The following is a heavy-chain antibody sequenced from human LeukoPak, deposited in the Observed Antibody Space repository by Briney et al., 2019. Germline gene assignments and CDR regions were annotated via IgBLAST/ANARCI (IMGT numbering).Heavy chain of an antibody. CDR3: ARPHLSYGDIRDYYYYYMDV. J-gene: IGHJ6*03. Sequence: GGSLRLSCAASGFTFSSHGMSWVRQAPGKGLEWVSAISGSGGSTYYADSVKGRFTISRDNSKNTLYLQMNSLRAEDTAVYYCARPHLSYGDIRDYYYYYMDVWGKGTTVTVSS. D-gene: IGHD4-17*01. CDR2: ISGSGGST. CDR1: GFTFSSHG. V-gene: IGHV3-23*01.